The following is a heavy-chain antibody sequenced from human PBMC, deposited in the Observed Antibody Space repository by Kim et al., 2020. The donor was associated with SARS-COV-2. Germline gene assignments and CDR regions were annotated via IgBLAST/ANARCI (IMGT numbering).Heavy chain of an antibody. V-gene: IGHV5-10-1*01. CDR3: ATPGIAARRNYYYGMDV. D-gene: IGHD6-6*01. Sequence: GASLKISCKGSGYSFTSYWIRWVRQMPGKGLEWMGRIDPSDSYTNYSPSFQGHVTISADKSISTAYLQWSSLKASDTAMYYCATPGIAARRNYYYGMDVWGQGTTVTVSS. CDR2: IDPSDSYT. CDR1: GYSFTSYW. J-gene: IGHJ6*02.